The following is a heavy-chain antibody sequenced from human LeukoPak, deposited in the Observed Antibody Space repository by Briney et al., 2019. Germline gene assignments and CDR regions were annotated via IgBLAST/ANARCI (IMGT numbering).Heavy chain of an antibody. J-gene: IGHJ2*01. Sequence: SETLSLTCTLSGRSISSYYWSWIRQPAGKGLEWIGRIYTRGSHNYNPSLKSRVNMSVDTSKNQFSLKLSSVTAADTAVYYCARAVSGSYTGWYFDLWGRGTLVTVSS. V-gene: IGHV4-4*07. CDR2: IYTRGSH. D-gene: IGHD1-26*01. CDR3: ARAVSGSYTGWYFDL. CDR1: GRSISSYY.